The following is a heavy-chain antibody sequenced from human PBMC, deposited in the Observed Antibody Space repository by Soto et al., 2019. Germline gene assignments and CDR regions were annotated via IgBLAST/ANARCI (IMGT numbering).Heavy chain of an antibody. V-gene: IGHV1-69*12. CDR2: IIPIFGAA. J-gene: IGHJ4*02. CDR1: GDTFNSYA. Sequence: QVQLMQSGAEVKKPGSSVKVSCKASGDTFNSYAVNWVRQAPGQGLEWRGGIIPIFGAANHAQKFQGRVTITADESTSTVYMELRSLRSDDTAVFYCARELRITTACPRPYDYWGQGTLVTVSS. CDR3: ARELRITTACPRPYDY. D-gene: IGHD6-13*01.